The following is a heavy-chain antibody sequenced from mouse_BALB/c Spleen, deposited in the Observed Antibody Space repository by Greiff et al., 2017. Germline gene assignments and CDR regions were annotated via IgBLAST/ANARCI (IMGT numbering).Heavy chain of an antibody. CDR3: ARFGTFTFDY. Sequence: VQLQQSGPELMKPGASVKISCKASGYSFTSYYMHWVKQSHGKSLEWIGYIDPFNGGTSYNQKFKGKATLTVDKSSSTAYMHLSSLTSEDSAVYYCARFGTFTFDYWGQGTTLTVSS. CDR2: IDPFNGGT. J-gene: IGHJ2*01. D-gene: IGHD4-1*01. V-gene: IGHV1S135*01. CDR1: GYSFTSYY.